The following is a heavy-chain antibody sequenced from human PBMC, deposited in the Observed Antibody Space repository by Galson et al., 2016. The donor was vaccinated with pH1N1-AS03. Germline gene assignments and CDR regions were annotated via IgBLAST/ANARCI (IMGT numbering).Heavy chain of an antibody. CDR1: GFTFSTYW. V-gene: IGHV3-7*03. CDR2: MNQGGSER. CDR3: AFWSRSGVSG. Sequence: PVRSLRLSCAASGFTFSTYWMSWVRQAPGKGLEWVASMNQGGSERYYVDSVKGRFTISRDNAKTSLYLQMSSLRAEDTAVYYCAFWSRSGVSGWGQGTLVSVFS. J-gene: IGHJ4*02. D-gene: IGHD3-3*01.